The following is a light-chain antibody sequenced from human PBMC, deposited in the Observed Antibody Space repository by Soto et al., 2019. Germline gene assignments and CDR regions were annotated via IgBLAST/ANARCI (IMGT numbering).Light chain of an antibody. Sequence: DIQMTQSPSTLSASIGDRVTITCRARQSISPWLAWFQQKPGKAPKLLIYKASSLESGVPSRFSGSGSGTEFTLTISTLQPDDFATYYCQQYKSSPLTFGGGTKVEIK. V-gene: IGKV1-5*03. CDR2: KAS. J-gene: IGKJ4*01. CDR3: QQYKSSPLT. CDR1: QSISPW.